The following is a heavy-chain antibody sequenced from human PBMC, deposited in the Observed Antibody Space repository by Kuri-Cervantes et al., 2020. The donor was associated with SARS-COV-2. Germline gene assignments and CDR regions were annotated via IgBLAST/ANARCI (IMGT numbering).Heavy chain of an antibody. D-gene: IGHD3-3*01. CDR1: GYTFTSYD. Sequence: ASVKVSCKASGYTFTSYDIYWVRQATGQGLEWMGWMNPNSGNTGYAQKFQGRVTMTRNTSISTAYMELCSLRSEDTAVYYCARNPDAYYDFWCGPALQWFDPWGQGTLVTVSS. CDR3: ARNPDAYYDFWCGPALQWFDP. J-gene: IGHJ5*02. V-gene: IGHV1-8*01. CDR2: MNPNSGNT.